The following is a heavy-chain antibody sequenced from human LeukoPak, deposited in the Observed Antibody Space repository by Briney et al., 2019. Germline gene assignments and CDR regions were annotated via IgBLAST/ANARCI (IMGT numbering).Heavy chain of an antibody. V-gene: IGHV1-2*02. D-gene: IGHD5-18*01. CDR3: ARDRLGYSYGYYYYYMDV. CDR1: GYTFTGYY. Sequence: GASVKVSCKASGYTFTGYYMHWVRQAPGQGLEWMGWINPNSGDTNYAQKFQGRVTMTRDTSISTAYMELSRLRSDDTAVYYCARDRLGYSYGYYYYYMDVWGKGTTVTISS. J-gene: IGHJ6*03. CDR2: INPNSGDT.